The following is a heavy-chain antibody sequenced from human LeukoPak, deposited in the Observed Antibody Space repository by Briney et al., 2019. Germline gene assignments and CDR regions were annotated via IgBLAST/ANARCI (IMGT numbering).Heavy chain of an antibody. D-gene: IGHD1-14*01. CDR2: ISYHGSNY. CDR1: GFTFNTYT. CDR3: AREGIVNNDFDY. V-gene: IGHV3-30-3*01. J-gene: IGHJ4*02. Sequence: GGSLRLSCEASGFTFNTYTMNWVRQAPGKGLEWVAVISYHGSNYYYADSVKGRFTISRDNSKNTLYLQMNSLRAEDTAVYYCAREGIVNNDFDYWGQGTLVTVSS.